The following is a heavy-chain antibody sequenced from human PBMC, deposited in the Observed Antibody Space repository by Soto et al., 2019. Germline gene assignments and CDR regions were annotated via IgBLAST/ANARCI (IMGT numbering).Heavy chain of an antibody. CDR1: GGSISSGGYY. CDR3: AREVGSPNYFDY. J-gene: IGHJ4*02. Sequence: SETLSLTCTVSGGSISSGGYYWSWIRQHPGKGLEWIGYIYYSGSTYYNPSLKSRVTISVDTSKNQFSLKLSSVTAADTAVYYCAREVGSPNYFDYWGQGTLVTVSS. CDR2: IYYSGST. D-gene: IGHD1-26*01. V-gene: IGHV4-31*03.